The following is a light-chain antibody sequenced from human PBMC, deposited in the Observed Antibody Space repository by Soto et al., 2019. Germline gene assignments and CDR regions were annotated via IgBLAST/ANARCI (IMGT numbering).Light chain of an antibody. Sequence: QSALTQPPSASGSPGRSVTISCTGTSSDVGAYNYVSWYQQLPGKAPKLIIYEVSKRPSGVPDRFSGSKSGNTASLTVSGLQAEDEADYYCTSYAGTYSFFYVFGNGTKVTVL. V-gene: IGLV2-8*01. CDR1: SSDVGAYNY. CDR2: EVS. J-gene: IGLJ1*01. CDR3: TSYAGTYSFFYV.